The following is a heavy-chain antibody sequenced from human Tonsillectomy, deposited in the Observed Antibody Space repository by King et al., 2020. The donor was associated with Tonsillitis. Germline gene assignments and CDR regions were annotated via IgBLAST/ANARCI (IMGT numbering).Heavy chain of an antibody. CDR1: GFTFSNYG. CDR2: IAYDASYE. CDR3: AKDGIALSDWYFDL. V-gene: IGHV3-30*18. J-gene: IGHJ2*01. Sequence: QLVQSGGGVVQPGGSLRLSCAASGFTFSNYGMHWVRQAPGKGLEWVALIAYDASYENYADSVKGRFAISRDNSKNTVYLEMNSLRVEDTSVYYCAKDGIALSDWYFDLWGRGTLVTVSS. D-gene: IGHD3-16*02.